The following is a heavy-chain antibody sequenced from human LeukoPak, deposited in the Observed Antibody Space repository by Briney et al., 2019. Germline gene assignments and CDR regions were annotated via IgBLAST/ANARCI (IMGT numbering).Heavy chain of an antibody. CDR1: GYSFTSYW. Sequence: KFGESLKISCRGSGYSFTSYWIGWVRQMPGKGLEWMGIIYPGDSDTRYSPSFQGQVTISADKSISTAYLQWSSLKASDTAMYYCARSRSYDFWSGYSSGSTFDYWGQGTLVTVSS. CDR2: IYPGDSDT. D-gene: IGHD3-3*01. CDR3: ARSRSYDFWSGYSSGSTFDY. J-gene: IGHJ4*02. V-gene: IGHV5-51*01.